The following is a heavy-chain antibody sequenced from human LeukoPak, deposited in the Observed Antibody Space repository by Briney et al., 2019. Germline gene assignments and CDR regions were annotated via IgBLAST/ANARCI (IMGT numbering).Heavy chain of an antibody. V-gene: IGHV3-30*02. CDR2: IRYDGSNK. Sequence: GGSLRLSCAASGFTFSSYGMHWVRQAPGKGLEWVAFIRYDGSNKYYADSVKGRFTISRDNSKNTLYLQMNSLRAEDTAVYYCAILPYYYDSSGYFDYWGQGTLVTVSS. CDR1: GFTFSSYG. J-gene: IGHJ4*02. D-gene: IGHD3-22*01. CDR3: AILPYYYDSSGYFDY.